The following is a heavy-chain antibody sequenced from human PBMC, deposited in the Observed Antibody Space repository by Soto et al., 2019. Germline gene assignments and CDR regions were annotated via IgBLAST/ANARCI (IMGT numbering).Heavy chain of an antibody. CDR3: ASGFGTTVSSGAFDI. Sequence: ASVTVSCKASGYTFTSYGISWVRQAPGQGLEWMGWINPYNGNTNYAQKFQGRVTMTTNTSISTAYMELSSLRSEDTAVYYCASGFGTTVSSGAFDIWGQGTMVTVSS. CDR1: GYTFTSYG. V-gene: IGHV1-18*01. CDR2: INPYNGNT. J-gene: IGHJ3*02. D-gene: IGHD4-17*01.